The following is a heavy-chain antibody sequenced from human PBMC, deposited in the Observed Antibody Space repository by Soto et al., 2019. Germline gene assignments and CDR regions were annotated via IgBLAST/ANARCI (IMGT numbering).Heavy chain of an antibody. CDR1: GFTFSNAW. J-gene: IGHJ4*02. Sequence: GGSLRLSCAASGFTFSNAWMNWVRQAPGKGLEWVGRIKSKTDGGTTDYAAPVKGRFTILRDDSKNTLYLQMNSLKTEDTAVYYCTTFHYYDSSGEDYWGQGTLVTVSS. D-gene: IGHD3-22*01. V-gene: IGHV3-15*07. CDR2: IKSKTDGGTT. CDR3: TTFHYYDSSGEDY.